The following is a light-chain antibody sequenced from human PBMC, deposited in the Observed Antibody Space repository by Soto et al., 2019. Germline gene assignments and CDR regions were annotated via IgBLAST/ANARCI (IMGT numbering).Light chain of an antibody. Sequence: EIVLTQSPATLSLSPGERATLSCRASQSVSSYLAWYQQKPGQAPRLLIYGASSRATGIPDSFSGSGSGTDFTLTISRLEPEDFAVYYCQQYGGSPQTFGQGTKWIS. J-gene: IGKJ1*01. CDR1: QSVSSY. CDR2: GAS. CDR3: QQYGGSPQT. V-gene: IGKV3-20*01.